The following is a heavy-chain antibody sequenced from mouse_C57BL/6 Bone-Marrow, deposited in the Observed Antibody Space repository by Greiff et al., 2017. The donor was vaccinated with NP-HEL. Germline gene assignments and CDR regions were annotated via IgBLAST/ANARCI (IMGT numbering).Heavy chain of an antibody. V-gene: IGHV5-4*03. CDR2: ISDGGSYT. D-gene: IGHD1-1*01. Sequence: DVMLVESGGGLVKPGGSLKLSCAASGFTFSSYAMSWVRQTPEKRLEWVATISDGGSYTYYPDNVKGRFTISRDNAKNNLYLQMSHLKSEDTAMYYCARGYYGSSEAWFAYWGQGTLVTVSA. CDR1: GFTFSSYA. CDR3: ARGYYGSSEAWFAY. J-gene: IGHJ3*01.